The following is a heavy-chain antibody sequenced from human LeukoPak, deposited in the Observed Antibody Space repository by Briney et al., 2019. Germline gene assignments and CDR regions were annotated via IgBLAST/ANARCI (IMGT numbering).Heavy chain of an antibody. Sequence: GGSLRLSCAASGFTFSNAYMNWVRQAPGKGLEWVAVISYDGSNKYYADSVKGRFTISRDNSKNTLYLQMNSLRAEDTAVYYCAKTDSSGYYHDYWGQGTLVTVSS. CDR3: AKTDSSGYYHDY. V-gene: IGHV3-30*18. CDR1: GFTFSNAY. CDR2: ISYDGSNK. D-gene: IGHD3-22*01. J-gene: IGHJ4*02.